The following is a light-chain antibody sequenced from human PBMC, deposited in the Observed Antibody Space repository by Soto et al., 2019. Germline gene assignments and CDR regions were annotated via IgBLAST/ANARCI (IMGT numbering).Light chain of an antibody. CDR3: QQLFSFPPT. Sequence: DIQLTQSPSFLSASVGDRVTITCRASQGINNYLAWYQQKPGKAPNLLIYVASTLQSGVPSRFSGSGYGTEFTLTSSSLQPEDLATYYCQQLFSFPPTFGQGTRLEIK. CDR1: QGINNY. V-gene: IGKV1-9*01. CDR2: VAS. J-gene: IGKJ5*01.